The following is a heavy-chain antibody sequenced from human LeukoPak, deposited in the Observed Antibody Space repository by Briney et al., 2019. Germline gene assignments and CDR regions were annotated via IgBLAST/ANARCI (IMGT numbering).Heavy chain of an antibody. D-gene: IGHD6-13*01. CDR3: ANRPSSSWGTDY. Sequence: GGSLRLSCAASGFTFSSYAMSWVRQAPGKGLEWVSAISGSGGSTYYADSVKGRFTISRDNSKNTLCLQMNSLRAEGTAVYYCANRPSSSWGTDYWGQGTLVTVSS. CDR1: GFTFSSYA. CDR2: ISGSGGST. J-gene: IGHJ4*02. V-gene: IGHV3-23*01.